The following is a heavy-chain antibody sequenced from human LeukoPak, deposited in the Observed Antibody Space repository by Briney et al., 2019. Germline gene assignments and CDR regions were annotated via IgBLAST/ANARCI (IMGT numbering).Heavy chain of an antibody. CDR2: INHSGST. Sequence: SETLSLTCAVYGGSFSGYYWSWIRQPPGKGLGWIGEINHSGSTNYNPSLKSRVTISVDTSKNQFSLKLSSVTAADTAVYYCARGLIGWRVFGVVPFDYWGQGTLVTVSS. V-gene: IGHV4-34*01. CDR1: GGSFSGYY. CDR3: ARGLIGWRVFGVVPFDY. J-gene: IGHJ4*02. D-gene: IGHD3-3*01.